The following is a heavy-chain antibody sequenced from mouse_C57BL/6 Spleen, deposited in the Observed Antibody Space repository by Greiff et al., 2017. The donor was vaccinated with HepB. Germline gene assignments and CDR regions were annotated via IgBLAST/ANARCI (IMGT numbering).Heavy chain of an antibody. V-gene: IGHV5-6*01. Sequence: EVKLMESGGDLVKPGGSLKLSCAASGFTFSSYGMSWVRQTPDKRLEWVATISSGGSYTYYPDSVKGRFTISRDNAKNTLYLQMSSLKSEDTAMYYCARQAAQVPFAYWGQGTLVTVSA. CDR2: ISSGGSYT. J-gene: IGHJ3*01. D-gene: IGHD3-2*02. CDR3: ARQAAQVPFAY. CDR1: GFTFSSYG.